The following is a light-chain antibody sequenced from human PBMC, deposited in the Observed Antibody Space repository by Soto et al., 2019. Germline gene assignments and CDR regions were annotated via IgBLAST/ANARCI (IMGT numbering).Light chain of an antibody. CDR3: WSYAGSYSLL. V-gene: IGLV2-11*01. J-gene: IGLJ2*01. Sequence: QSALTQPRSVSGSPGQSVTISCTGTSNDIGYDDYVSWYQQHPGKAPKLIIYDVTERPSGVPGRFSGAKSGNTASLTISGLQTDDEADYYCWSYAGSYSLLFGGGTKLTVL. CDR2: DVT. CDR1: SNDIGYDDY.